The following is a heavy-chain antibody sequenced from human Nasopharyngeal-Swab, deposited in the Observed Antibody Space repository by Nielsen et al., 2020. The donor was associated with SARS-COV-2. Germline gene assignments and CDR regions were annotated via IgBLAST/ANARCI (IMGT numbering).Heavy chain of an antibody. D-gene: IGHD7-27*01. CDR1: GFTVSSKY. V-gene: IGHV3-53*01. J-gene: IGHJ3*02. Sequence: GESLKISCAASGFTVSSKYMSWVRQAPGKGLKWVSLISSDSSTYYADSVKGRFTISRDNSKNTLFLQMNSLSPEDTAVYYCAKSGRPFEAFDIWGQGTMVTVSS. CDR2: ISSDSST. CDR3: AKSGRPFEAFDI.